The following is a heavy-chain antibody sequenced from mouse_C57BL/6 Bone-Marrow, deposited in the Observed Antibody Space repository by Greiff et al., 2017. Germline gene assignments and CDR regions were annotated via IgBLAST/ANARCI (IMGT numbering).Heavy chain of an antibody. Sequence: VQLQESGPGLVQPSQSLSITCTVSGFSLTSYGVHWVRQSPGKGLEWLGVIWSGGSTDYNAAFISRLSISKDNSKSQVFFKMNSLQADDTAIYYCARNYYYCYYYAMDYWGQGTSATVSS. D-gene: IGHD1-1*01. CDR2: IWSGGST. V-gene: IGHV2-2*01. J-gene: IGHJ4*01. CDR3: ARNYYYCYYYAMDY. CDR1: GFSLTSYG.